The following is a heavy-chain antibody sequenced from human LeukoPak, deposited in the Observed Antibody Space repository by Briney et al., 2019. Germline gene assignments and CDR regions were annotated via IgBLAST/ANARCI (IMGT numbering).Heavy chain of an antibody. V-gene: IGHV1-2*02. CDR3: ARDLVKQLVSYYYMDV. CDR1: GYTFTGYY. J-gene: IGHJ6*03. D-gene: IGHD6-13*01. Sequence: ASVKVSCKASGYTFTGYYMHWVRQAPGQGLEWTGWMNPNSGGTNYAQKFQGRVTMTRDTSISTAYMELSRLRSDDTDVYYCARDLVKQLVSYYYMDVWGKGTTVTVSS. CDR2: MNPNSGGT.